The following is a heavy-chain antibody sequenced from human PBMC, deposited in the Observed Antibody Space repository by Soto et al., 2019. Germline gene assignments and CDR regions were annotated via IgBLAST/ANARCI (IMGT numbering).Heavy chain of an antibody. D-gene: IGHD5-12*01. CDR2: ISSSSSYI. Sequence: PGGSLRHSCAASGFTFSSYSMNWVRQAPGKGLEWVSSISSSSSYIYYADSVKGRFTISRDNAKNSLYLQMNSLRAEDTAVYYCAREPRDSGYDTVDYWGQGTLVTVSS. J-gene: IGHJ4*02. CDR3: AREPRDSGYDTVDY. V-gene: IGHV3-21*01. CDR1: GFTFSSYS.